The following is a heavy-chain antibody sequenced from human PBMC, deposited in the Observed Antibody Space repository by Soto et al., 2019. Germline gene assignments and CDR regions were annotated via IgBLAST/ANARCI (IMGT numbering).Heavy chain of an antibody. CDR3: AKDLPWFDP. CDR1: GGSISSYY. Sequence: PSETLSLTCTVSGGSISSYYWSWIRQPPGKGLGWIGYIYYSGSTNYNPSLKSRVTISVDTSKNQFSLKLSSVTAADTAVYYCAKDLPWFDPWGQGTLVTVSS. V-gene: IGHV4-59*01. CDR2: IYYSGST. J-gene: IGHJ5*02.